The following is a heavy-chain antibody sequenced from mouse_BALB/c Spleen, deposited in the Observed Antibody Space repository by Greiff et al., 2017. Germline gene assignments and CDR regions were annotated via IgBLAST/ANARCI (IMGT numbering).Heavy chain of an antibody. J-gene: IGHJ4*01. CDR2: ISCYNGAT. D-gene: IGHD1-1*01. V-gene: IGHV1S34*01. Sequence: LVKTGASVKISCKASGYSFTGYYMHWVKQSHGKSLEWIGYISCYNGATSYNQKFKGKATFTVDTSSSTAYMQFNSLTSEDSAVYYCARGSIYYYGSSYLDYWGQGTSVTVSS. CDR1: GYSFTGYY. CDR3: ARGSIYYYGSSYLDY.